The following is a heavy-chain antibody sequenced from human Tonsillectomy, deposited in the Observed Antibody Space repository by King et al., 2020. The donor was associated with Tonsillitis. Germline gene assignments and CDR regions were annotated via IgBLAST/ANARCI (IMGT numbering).Heavy chain of an antibody. CDR2: IKWNGGST. J-gene: IGHJ4*02. CDR1: GFTFDNYG. CDR3: ARGSMSMVRGVHFDY. D-gene: IGHD3-10*01. V-gene: IGHV3-20*04. Sequence: VQLVESGGGVVRPGGSLRLSCAASGFTFDNYGMNWVRQAPGKGLEWGSGIKWNGGSTRFADSVKGRFTISRDNAKNSLYLQMNSLRAEDTALYYCARGSMSMVRGVHFDYWGQGTLVTVSS.